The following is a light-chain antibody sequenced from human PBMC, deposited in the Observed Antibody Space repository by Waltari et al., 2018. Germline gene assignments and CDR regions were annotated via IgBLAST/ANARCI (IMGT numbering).Light chain of an antibody. V-gene: IGKV3-15*01. CDR1: QSVSNN. Sequence: EIVMTQSPATLSVSPGERATLSCRASQSVSNNLAWYQQKPGQAPRLLIYGASTRASGIPGRFSGSGSGTEFTLTISSLQSEDYAVYYCQHYNNWPVTFGGGTQVEIK. J-gene: IGKJ4*01. CDR3: QHYNNWPVT. CDR2: GAS.